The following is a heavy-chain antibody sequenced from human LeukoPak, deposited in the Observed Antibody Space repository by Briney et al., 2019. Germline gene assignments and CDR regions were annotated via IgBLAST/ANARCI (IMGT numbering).Heavy chain of an antibody. Sequence: SETLSLTCTVSGGSISSYYWSWIRQPAGKGLEWIGRIYTSGSTNYNPSLKSRVTMSVDTSKNQFSLKLSSVTAADTAVYYCAKRPNGAAAGTFGYYYGMDVWGQGTTVTVSS. D-gene: IGHD6-13*01. CDR2: IYTSGST. V-gene: IGHV4-4*07. CDR3: AKRPNGAAAGTFGYYYGMDV. J-gene: IGHJ6*02. CDR1: GGSISSYY.